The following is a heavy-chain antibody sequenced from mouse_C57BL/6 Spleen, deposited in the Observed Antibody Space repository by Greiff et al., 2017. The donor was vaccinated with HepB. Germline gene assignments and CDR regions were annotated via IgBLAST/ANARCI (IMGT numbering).Heavy chain of an antibody. V-gene: IGHV14-4*01. J-gene: IGHJ2*01. CDR1: GFNIKDDY. CDR2: IDPENGDT. Sequence: VQLKQSGAELVRPGASVKLSCTASGFNIKDDYMHWVKQRPEQGLEWIGWIDPENGDTEYASKFQGKATITADTSSNTAYLQLSSPTSEDTAVYYCTTLCGSSSYYFDYWGQGTTLTVSS. D-gene: IGHD1-1*01. CDR3: TTLCGSSSYYFDY.